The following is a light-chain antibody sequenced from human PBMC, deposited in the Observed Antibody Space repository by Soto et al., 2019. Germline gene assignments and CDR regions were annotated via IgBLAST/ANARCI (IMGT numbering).Light chain of an antibody. CDR1: SSNIGSNY. CDR2: RNN. Sequence: QSVLTQPPSASGPPGQRVTISCCGSSSNIGSNYVYWYQQLPGTAPKLLIYRNNQRPSGVPDRFSGSKSGTSASLAISGLRSEDEADYYCAAWDDSLSGRVVFGGGTKLTVL. J-gene: IGLJ2*01. V-gene: IGLV1-47*01. CDR3: AAWDDSLSGRVV.